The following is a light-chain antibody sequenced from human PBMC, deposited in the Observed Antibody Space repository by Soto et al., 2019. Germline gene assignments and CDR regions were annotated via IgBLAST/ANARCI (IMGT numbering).Light chain of an antibody. CDR2: DAS. J-gene: IGKJ1*01. V-gene: IGKV1-5*01. CDR1: QSISNW. CDR3: QQYNSYSAT. Sequence: DIQMTQSPSTLSASVGDRVTITCRASQSISNWLAWYQQKPGRAPKLLIYDASNLEGGVPSRFSGSGSGTEFTLTISSLQPDDFATYYCQQYNSYSATFGQGTKVDIK.